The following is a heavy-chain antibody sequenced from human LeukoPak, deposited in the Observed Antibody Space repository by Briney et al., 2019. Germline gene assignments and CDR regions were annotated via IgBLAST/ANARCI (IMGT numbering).Heavy chain of an antibody. Sequence: ASVKVSCKASVYTFNDHYMHWLRQAPAQGLEWMGWINPNSGGTNYAQKFQGTVTITRDTSISTAYTGLSRLRSDDTAVYYCARDTERPSSGLVGYWGQGTLVTVSS. V-gene: IGHV1-2*02. CDR3: ARDTERPSSGLVGY. CDR1: VYTFNDHY. D-gene: IGHD3-10*01. CDR2: INPNSGGT. J-gene: IGHJ4*02.